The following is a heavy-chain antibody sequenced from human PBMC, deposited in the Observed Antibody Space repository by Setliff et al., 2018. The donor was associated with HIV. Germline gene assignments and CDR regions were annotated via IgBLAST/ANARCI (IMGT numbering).Heavy chain of an antibody. Sequence: PSETLSLTCIVSGDSINIHSWWTWVRQPPTKGLEWIGEIYYSGSTDYKPSLKSRVNIPVDKSKKQLSLRLSSVTAADTAVYYCARGRQIGVEGAGGFDIWGQGTVVTVSS. D-gene: IGHD1-26*01. J-gene: IGHJ3*02. V-gene: IGHV4-4*02. CDR1: GDSINIHSW. CDR2: IYYSGST. CDR3: ARGRQIGVEGAGGFDI.